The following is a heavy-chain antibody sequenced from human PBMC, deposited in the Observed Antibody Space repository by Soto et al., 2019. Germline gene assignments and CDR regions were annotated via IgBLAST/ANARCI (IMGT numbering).Heavy chain of an antibody. CDR3: AKALMATGLYYYGMDV. D-gene: IGHD5-12*01. CDR1: GFTFSSYA. V-gene: IGHV3-23*01. Sequence: GGSLRLSCAASGFTFSSYAMSWVRQAPGKGLEWVSAISGSGGSTYYADSVKGRFTISRDNSKNTLYLQMNSLRAEDTAVYYCAKALMATGLYYYGMDVWGQGTTVTVSS. J-gene: IGHJ6*02. CDR2: ISGSGGST.